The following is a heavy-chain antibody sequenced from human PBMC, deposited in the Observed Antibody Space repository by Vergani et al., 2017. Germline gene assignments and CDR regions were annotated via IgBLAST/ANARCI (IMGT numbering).Heavy chain of an antibody. V-gene: IGHV4-31*03. CDR3: ARSKAADDYYYYYMDV. CDR2: IYYSGST. Sequence: QVQLQESGPGLVKPSQTLSLTCTVSGGSISSGGYYWSWIRQHPGKGLEWIGYIYYSGSTNYNPSLKSRVTISVDTSKNQFSLKLSSVTAADTAVYYCARSKAADDYYYYYMDVWGKGTTVTVSS. D-gene: IGHD6-13*01. CDR1: GGSISSGGYY. J-gene: IGHJ6*03.